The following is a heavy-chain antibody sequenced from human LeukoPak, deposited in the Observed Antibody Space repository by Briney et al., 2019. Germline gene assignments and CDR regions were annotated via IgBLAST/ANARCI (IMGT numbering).Heavy chain of an antibody. V-gene: IGHV5-51*01. CDR3: ARRGPVSGWFGD. Sequence: GKSLKISCSGSGYNFSNYWIGWVRQTPGKGLEWMGIIYPGDSDTRYSPSFQGQVTVSADKSISTAYLQWGSLKASDTAMYYCARRGPVSGWFGDWGQGTLVTVSS. CDR1: GYNFSNYW. J-gene: IGHJ4*02. D-gene: IGHD6-19*01. CDR2: IYPGDSDT.